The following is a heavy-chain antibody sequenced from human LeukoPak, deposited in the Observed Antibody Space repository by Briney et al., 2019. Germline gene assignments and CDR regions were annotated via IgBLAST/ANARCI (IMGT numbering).Heavy chain of an antibody. D-gene: IGHD5-12*01. CDR3: VRDGSGNVPFDY. CDR1: GFTFSSYS. Sequence: GGSLRLSCAASGFTFSSYSMNWVRQAPGEGLEWVSYIGSSSSPIYYADSVKGRFTISRDNAKNSLYLQMNSLRAEDTAVYYCVRDGSGNVPFDYWGQGTLVTVSS. V-gene: IGHV3-48*04. J-gene: IGHJ4*02. CDR2: IGSSSSPI.